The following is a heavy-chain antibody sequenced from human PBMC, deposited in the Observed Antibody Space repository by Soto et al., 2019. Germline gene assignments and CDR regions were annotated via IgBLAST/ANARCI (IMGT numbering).Heavy chain of an antibody. V-gene: IGHV4-34*01. Sequence: PSETLSLTCAVYGGSFSDYYWTWIRQPPGMGLTWIGEINHSGSTRYNPSFKSRVDMSVDTSKSQFSLRLTSVSAADTAMYYCARLPDRRSLGVRRYFDTWGQGTLVTVSS. D-gene: IGHD3-16*01. CDR3: ARLPDRRSLGVRRYFDT. J-gene: IGHJ5*02. CDR1: GGSFSDYY. CDR2: INHSGST.